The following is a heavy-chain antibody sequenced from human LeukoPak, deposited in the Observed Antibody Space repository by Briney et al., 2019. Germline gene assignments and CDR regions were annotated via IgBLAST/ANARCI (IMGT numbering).Heavy chain of an antibody. D-gene: IGHD5-18*01. V-gene: IGHV4-59*01. CDR2: IYYSGST. CDR3: ARHGYSYSYFNY. J-gene: IGHJ4*02. Sequence: SETLSLTCTVSGGSISSYYWSWIRQLPGKGLEWIGYIYYSGSTNYNPSLKSRVTISVDTSKNQFSLKLSSVTAADTAVYYCARHGYSYSYFNYWGQGTLVTVSS. CDR1: GGSISSYY.